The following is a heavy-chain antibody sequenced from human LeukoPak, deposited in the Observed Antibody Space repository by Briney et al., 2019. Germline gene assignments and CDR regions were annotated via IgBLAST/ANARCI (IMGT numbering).Heavy chain of an antibody. CDR2: IVVGSGNT. J-gene: IGHJ6*02. CDR3: AAVRSSYYYYGMDV. Sequence: SVKVSCKASGFTFTSSTMQWVRQARGQRLEWIGWIVVGSGNTHYAQKFQERVTITRDRSTSTAYMELSSLTSEDTAVYYCAAVRSSYYYYGMDVWGQGTTVTVSS. D-gene: IGHD6-6*01. CDR1: GFTFTSST. V-gene: IGHV1-58*02.